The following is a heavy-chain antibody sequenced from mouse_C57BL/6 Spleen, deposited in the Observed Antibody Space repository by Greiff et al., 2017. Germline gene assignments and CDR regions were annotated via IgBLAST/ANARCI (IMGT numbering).Heavy chain of an antibody. CDR2: INPDNGGT. CDR1: GYTFTDYY. D-gene: IGHD1-1*01. CDR3: ARWGGSSLYAIDY. Sequence: VQLQQSGPELVKPGASVKISCKASGYTFTDYYMNWVKQSHGKSLEWIGDINPDNGGTRYNQKFKGKAKLTVDKSSSTAYMELRSLTSEDSAVYYCARWGGSSLYAIDYWGQGTSVTVSS. V-gene: IGHV1-26*01. J-gene: IGHJ4*01.